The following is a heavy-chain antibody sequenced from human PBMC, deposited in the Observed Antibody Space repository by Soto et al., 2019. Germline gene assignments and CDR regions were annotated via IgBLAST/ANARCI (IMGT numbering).Heavy chain of an antibody. CDR1: GFTFSSYW. CDR2: INSDGSST. J-gene: IGHJ4*02. Sequence: EVQLVESGGGLVQPGGSLRLSCAASGFTFSSYWMHWVRQAPGKGLVWVSRINSDGSSTSYADSVKGRFTISRDNAKNTLDLQMNRLRAEDTAVYYCAREGGYYDSSGYVDYWGQGTLVTVSS. CDR3: AREGGYYDSSGYVDY. V-gene: IGHV3-74*01. D-gene: IGHD3-22*01.